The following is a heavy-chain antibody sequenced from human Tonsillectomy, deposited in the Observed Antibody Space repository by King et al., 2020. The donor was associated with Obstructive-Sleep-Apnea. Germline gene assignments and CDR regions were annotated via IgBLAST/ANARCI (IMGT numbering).Heavy chain of an antibody. CDR3: ASIDWTYLAVHN. CDR2: INHSGST. J-gene: IGHJ4*02. D-gene: IGHD1-7*01. CDR1: GASFSNYY. V-gene: IGHV4-34*01. Sequence: VQLQQWGAGLLKPSETLSLTCAVYGASFSNYYWTWIRQPPGKGLEWIGEINHSGSTNYNPSLKSRVTISVDTSKDQFSLKLNSVTAADTAVYYCASIDWTYLAVHNWGQGTLVTVSS.